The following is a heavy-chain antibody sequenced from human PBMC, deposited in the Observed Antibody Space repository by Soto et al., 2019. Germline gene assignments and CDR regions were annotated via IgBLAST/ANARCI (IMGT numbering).Heavy chain of an antibody. Sequence: ASVKVSCKASGYAFTSYGISWGRQAPGQGLEWMGWISAYNGNTNYAQKLQGRVTMTTDTSTSTAYMELRSLRSDDTAVYYCARMGWLQYQPDYWGQGTLVTVSS. CDR3: ARMGWLQYQPDY. CDR1: GYAFTSYG. V-gene: IGHV1-18*01. D-gene: IGHD5-12*01. CDR2: ISAYNGNT. J-gene: IGHJ4*02.